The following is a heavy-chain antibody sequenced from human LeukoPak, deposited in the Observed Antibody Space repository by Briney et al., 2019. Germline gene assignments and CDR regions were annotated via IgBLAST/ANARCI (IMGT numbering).Heavy chain of an antibody. Sequence: SETLSLTCTVSGGSISSSSYYWGWIRQPPGKGLEWIGSIYYSGSTYYNPSLKSRVTISVDTSKNQFSLKLSSVTAADTAVYYCAIYCSGGSCYSRHAFDIWGQGTMVTVSS. J-gene: IGHJ3*02. V-gene: IGHV4-39*07. D-gene: IGHD2-15*01. CDR2: IYYSGST. CDR1: GGSISSSSYY. CDR3: AIYCSGGSCYSRHAFDI.